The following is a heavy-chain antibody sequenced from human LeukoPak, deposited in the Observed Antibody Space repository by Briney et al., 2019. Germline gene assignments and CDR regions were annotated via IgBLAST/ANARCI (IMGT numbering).Heavy chain of an antibody. V-gene: IGHV3-23*01. J-gene: IGHJ4*02. CDR1: GFTFSSYA. CDR3: ARVTTGTPTVGDY. Sequence: PGGSLRLSCAASGFTFSSYAMSWVRQAPGKGLEWVSAISGSGGSTYYADSVKGRFTISRDNSKNTLYLQMNSLRAEDTAVYYCARVTTGTPTVGDYWGQGNLVTVSS. D-gene: IGHD1-1*01. CDR2: ISGSGGST.